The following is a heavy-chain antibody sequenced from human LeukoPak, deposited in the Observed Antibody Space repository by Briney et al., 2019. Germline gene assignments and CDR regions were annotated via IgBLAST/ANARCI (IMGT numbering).Heavy chain of an antibody. CDR3: ARANYYDSSSYPDY. J-gene: IGHJ4*02. D-gene: IGHD3-22*01. CDR1: GLTFSSYA. V-gene: IGHV3-30-3*01. Sequence: PGGSLRLSCAASGLTFSSYAMHWVRQAPGKGLEWVAVMSYDGSNKYYADSVKGRFTISRDNSKNTLYLHMNSLRPEDTAVYYCARANYYDSSSYPDYWGQGTLVTVSP. CDR2: MSYDGSNK.